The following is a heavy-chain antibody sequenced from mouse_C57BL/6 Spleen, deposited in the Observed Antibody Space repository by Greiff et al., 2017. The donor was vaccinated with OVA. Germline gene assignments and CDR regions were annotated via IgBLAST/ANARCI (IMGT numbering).Heavy chain of an antibody. Sequence: DVQLVESGGGLVKPGGSLKLSCAASGFTFSSYAMSWVRQTPEKRLEWVATISDGGSYTYYPDNVKGRFTISRDNAKNNLYLQMSHLKSEDTAMYYCASHYYGSSYDWYFDVWGTGTTVTVSS. CDR3: ASHYYGSSYDWYFDV. CDR2: ISDGGSYT. V-gene: IGHV5-4*01. D-gene: IGHD1-1*01. J-gene: IGHJ1*03. CDR1: GFTFSSYA.